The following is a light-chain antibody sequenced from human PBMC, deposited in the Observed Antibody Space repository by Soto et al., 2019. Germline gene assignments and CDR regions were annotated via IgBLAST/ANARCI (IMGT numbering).Light chain of an antibody. Sequence: EIVLTQSPATLSLSPGERATPSCWASQSVSSYLAWYQHKPGQAPRLLIYDASNRATGIPARFSGSGSGTDFTLTISSLEPEDFAVYYCQQRSNWPWTFGQGTKVDIK. V-gene: IGKV3-11*01. CDR3: QQRSNWPWT. CDR1: QSVSSY. J-gene: IGKJ1*01. CDR2: DAS.